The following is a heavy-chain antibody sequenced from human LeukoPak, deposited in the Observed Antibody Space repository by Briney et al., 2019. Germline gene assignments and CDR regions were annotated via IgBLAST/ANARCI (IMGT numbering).Heavy chain of an antibody. CDR3: ASSERWLQLCFDY. Sequence: GGSLRLSCAASGFTFSSYEMNWVRQAPGKGLEWVSYISSSGSTIYYADSVKGRFTISRDNAKNSLYLQMNSPRAEDTAVYYCASSERWLQLCFDYWGQGTLVTVSS. J-gene: IGHJ4*02. D-gene: IGHD5-24*01. V-gene: IGHV3-48*03. CDR1: GFTFSSYE. CDR2: ISSSGSTI.